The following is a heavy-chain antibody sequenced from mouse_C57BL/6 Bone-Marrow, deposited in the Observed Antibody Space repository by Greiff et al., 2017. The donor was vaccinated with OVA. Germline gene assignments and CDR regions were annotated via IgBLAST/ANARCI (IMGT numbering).Heavy chain of an antibody. J-gene: IGHJ3*01. Sequence: DVKLQESGPGMVKPSQSLSLTCTVTGYSITSGYDWHWIRHFPGNKLEWMGYISYSGSTNYNPSLKSRISITHDTSKNHFFLKLNSVTTEDTATYYCARRGYGSSPWFAYWGQGTLVTVSA. CDR1: GYSITSGYD. D-gene: IGHD1-1*01. V-gene: IGHV3-1*01. CDR2: ISYSGST. CDR3: ARRGYGSSPWFAY.